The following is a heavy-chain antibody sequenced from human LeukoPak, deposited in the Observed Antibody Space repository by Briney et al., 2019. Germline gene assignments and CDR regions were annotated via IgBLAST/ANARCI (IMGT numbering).Heavy chain of an antibody. CDR3: ARAEMATILAFDI. V-gene: IGHV1-2*02. J-gene: IGHJ3*02. Sequence: ASVKVSCKASGYTFTGYYMHWVRQAPGQGLEWMGWINPNSGGTNYAQKFQGRVTMTRDMSTSTVYMELSSLRSEDTAVYYCARAEMATILAFDIWGQGTMVTVSS. CDR1: GYTFTGYY. D-gene: IGHD5-24*01. CDR2: INPNSGGT.